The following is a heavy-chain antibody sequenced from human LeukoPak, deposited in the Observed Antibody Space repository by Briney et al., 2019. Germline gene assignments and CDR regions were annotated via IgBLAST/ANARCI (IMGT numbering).Heavy chain of an antibody. Sequence: SVKVSCKAPRVTFSSYTISWVRQAPGQGLEWMGRIIPILGIANYAQKFQGRVTITADKSTSTAYMELSSLRSEDTAVYYCARCTNGVCAPSYWGQGTLVTVSS. CDR2: IIPILGIA. CDR1: RVTFSSYT. D-gene: IGHD2-8*01. V-gene: IGHV1-69*02. J-gene: IGHJ4*02. CDR3: ARCTNGVCAPSY.